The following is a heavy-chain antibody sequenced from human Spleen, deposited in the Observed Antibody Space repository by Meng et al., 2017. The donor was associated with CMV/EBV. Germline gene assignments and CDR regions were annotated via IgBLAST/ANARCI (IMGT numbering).Heavy chain of an antibody. CDR2: INPNSGGT. CDR3: ARVLREWTYGMDV. V-gene: IGHV1-2*02. D-gene: IGHD3-3*01. CDR1: GYTFTGYY. Sequence: ASVKVSCKASGYTFTGYYMHWVRQAPGQGLEWMGWINPNSGGTNYAQKFQGRVTMTRDTSISKAYMELSRLRSDDTAVYYCARVLREWTYGMDVRGQGTTVTVSS. J-gene: IGHJ6*02.